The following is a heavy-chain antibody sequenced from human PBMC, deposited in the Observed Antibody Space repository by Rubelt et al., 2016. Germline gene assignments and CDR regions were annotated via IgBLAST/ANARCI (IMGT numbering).Heavy chain of an antibody. J-gene: IGHJ4*02. CDR3: ARERRGMATIGDYFDY. Sequence: VQLVESGGGVVQPGGSLRLSCAASGFTFSSYGMHWVRQAPGKGLEWVAFIRYDGSNKYYADSVKGRFTISRDNSKNTLYLQMNSLRAEDTAVYYCARERRGMATIGDYFDYWGQGTLVTVSS. CDR1: GFTFSSYG. V-gene: IGHV3-30*02. D-gene: IGHD5-24*01. CDR2: IRYDGSNK.